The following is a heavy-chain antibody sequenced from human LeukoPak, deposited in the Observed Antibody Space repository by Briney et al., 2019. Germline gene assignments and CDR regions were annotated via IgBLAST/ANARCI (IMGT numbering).Heavy chain of an antibody. Sequence: RPSETLSLTCTVSGGSISSGSYYGSWSRQPAGKGLEWIGRIYTSGITNYSPSLKSRATISIDTSKNQFSLKLSSVTAADTAVYYCARDFQYRSGSYYSWGQGTLVTVSS. J-gene: IGHJ4*02. V-gene: IGHV4-61*02. CDR1: GGSISSGSYY. D-gene: IGHD1-26*01. CDR2: IYTSGIT. CDR3: ARDFQYRSGSYYS.